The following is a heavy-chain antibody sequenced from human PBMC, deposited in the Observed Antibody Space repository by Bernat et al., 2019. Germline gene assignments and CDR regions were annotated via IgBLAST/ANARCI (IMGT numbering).Heavy chain of an antibody. V-gene: IGHV3-74*01. CDR3: ARGGCCSGGSCDEAWFDP. J-gene: IGHJ5*02. Sequence: EVQLVESGGGLVQPGGSLRLSCAASGFTFSSYWMHWVRQAPGKGLVWVSRINSDGSSTSYADSVKGRFTISRNNAKNTLYLQMNSLRAEDTAVYYCARGGCCSGGSCDEAWFDPWGQGTLVNVSS. CDR2: INSDGSST. CDR1: GFTFSSYW. D-gene: IGHD2-15*01.